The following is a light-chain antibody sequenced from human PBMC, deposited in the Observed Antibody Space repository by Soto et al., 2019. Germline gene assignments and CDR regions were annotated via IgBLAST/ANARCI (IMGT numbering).Light chain of an antibody. V-gene: IGKV3D-20*02. Sequence: EIVLTQSPGTLSLSPGERATLSCRASQSVSSSYLAWYQQKPGQAPRLLIYGASSRATGIPGRFSGSGSGTDFTLTISSLEPEDFAVYYCQQRSNWPPWTFGQGTKVDIK. J-gene: IGKJ1*01. CDR1: QSVSSSY. CDR2: GAS. CDR3: QQRSNWPPWT.